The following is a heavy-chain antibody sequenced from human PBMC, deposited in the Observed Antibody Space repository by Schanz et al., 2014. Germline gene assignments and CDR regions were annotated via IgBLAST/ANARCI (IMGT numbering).Heavy chain of an antibody. CDR3: ARPLGPNYYYYGLDV. CDR2: INSDGSTT. J-gene: IGHJ6*02. Sequence: EVQLVESGGDFVQPGGSLRLSCAASGFTFSSYWMHWVRQAPGKGLVWVSRINSDGSTTIYADSVKGRFTISRDNAKNTLYLQMNSLRAEDTAVYYCARPLGPNYYYYGLDVWGQGTTVTVSS. CDR1: GFTFSSYW. V-gene: IGHV3-74*02.